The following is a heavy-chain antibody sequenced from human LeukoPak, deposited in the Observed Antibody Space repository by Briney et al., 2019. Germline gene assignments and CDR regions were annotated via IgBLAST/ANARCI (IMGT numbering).Heavy chain of an antibody. J-gene: IGHJ4*02. D-gene: IGHD6-13*01. CDR3: ASYYSSTHDY. Sequence: GGSLSLSCAASGFTFSSYSMHWVRQAPGKGLEWVSYISSSSSTIYYADSVKGRFTISRDNAQNSLYLQMNSLRDEDTAVYYCASYYSSTHDYWGQGTLVTVSS. CDR2: ISSSSSTI. V-gene: IGHV3-48*02. CDR1: GFTFSSYS.